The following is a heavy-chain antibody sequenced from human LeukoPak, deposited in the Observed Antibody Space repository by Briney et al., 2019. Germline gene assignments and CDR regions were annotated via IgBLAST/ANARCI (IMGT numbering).Heavy chain of an antibody. V-gene: IGHV3-74*01. CDR3: ARGWTTSSGRVC. Sequence: GGSLRLSCAASGFTFSSYWMHWVRQAPGKGLVWVSRIDSDGSNTDYADSVKGRFTISRDNAKNTLYLQMNSLRAEDTAVYYCARGWTTSSGRVCWGQGTLVTVSS. CDR1: GFTFSSYW. CDR2: IDSDGSNT. J-gene: IGHJ4*02. D-gene: IGHD2/OR15-2a*01.